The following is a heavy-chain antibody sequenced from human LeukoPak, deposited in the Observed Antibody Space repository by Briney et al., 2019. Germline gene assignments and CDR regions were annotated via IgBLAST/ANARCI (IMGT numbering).Heavy chain of an antibody. CDR2: IYHSGST. V-gene: IGHV4-30-2*01. Sequence: PSETLSLTCAVSGGSISSGGYSWSWIRQPPGKGLEWIGYIYHSGSTYYNPSLKSRVTISVDRSKNQFSLKLSSVTAADTAVYYCARDYHPFDPWGQGTLVTVSS. J-gene: IGHJ5*02. CDR1: GGSISSGGYS. D-gene: IGHD3-16*02. CDR3: ARDYHPFDP.